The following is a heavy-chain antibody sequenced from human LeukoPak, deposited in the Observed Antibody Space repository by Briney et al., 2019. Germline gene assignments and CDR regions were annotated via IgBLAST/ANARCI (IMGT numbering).Heavy chain of an antibody. J-gene: IGHJ4*02. Sequence: PSETLSLTCTVSGGSISSYYWSWIRQPPGKGLEWIGYIYYSGSTNYNPSLKSRVTISVDTSKNQFSLKLSSVTAADTAVYYCARRGSGSGSYYAFDYWGQGTLVTVSS. D-gene: IGHD3-10*01. V-gene: IGHV4-59*01. CDR2: IYYSGST. CDR1: GGSISSYY. CDR3: ARRGSGSGSYYAFDY.